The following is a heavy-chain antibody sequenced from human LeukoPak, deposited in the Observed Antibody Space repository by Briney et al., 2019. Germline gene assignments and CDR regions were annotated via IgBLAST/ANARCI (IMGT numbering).Heavy chain of an antibody. J-gene: IGHJ4*02. CDR2: INTDGSSI. D-gene: IGHD1-26*01. CDR1: GFALSSHW. CDR3: ARGPVVPGATFDY. V-gene: IGHV3-74*01. Sequence: GGSLRLSCVASGFALSSHWMHWVRQAPGKGLVWVSRINTDGSSITYADPVKGRFTISKDNAKNKLFLQMNNLRAEDTAVYYCARGPVVPGATFDYWGQGTLVTVAS.